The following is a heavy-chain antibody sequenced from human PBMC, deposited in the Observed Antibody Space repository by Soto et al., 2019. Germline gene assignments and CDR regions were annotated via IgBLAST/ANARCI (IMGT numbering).Heavy chain of an antibody. D-gene: IGHD6-19*01. J-gene: IGHJ4*02. CDR3: ARVAGAKFDF. Sequence: PSETLSLTCTVSGGSINTYYWSWIRQPAGKGLEWIGRIYHSGYTNPNSSLKSRLTMSVDTSKNQFFLRLSSVTAADTAVYYCARVAGAKFDFWGKGILVTVSS. V-gene: IGHV4-4*07. CDR2: IYHSGYT. CDR1: GGSINTYY.